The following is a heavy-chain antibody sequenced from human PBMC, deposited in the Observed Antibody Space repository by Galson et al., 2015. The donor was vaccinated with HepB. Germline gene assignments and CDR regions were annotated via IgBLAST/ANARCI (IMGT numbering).Heavy chain of an antibody. CDR2: IIPILGIA. V-gene: IGHV1-69*04. Sequence: SVKASCKASGGTFSSYAISWVRQAPGQGLEWMGRIIPILGIANYAQKFQGRVTITADKSTSTAYMELSSLRSEDTAVYYCAREVGSGSYSAFDIWGQGTMVTVSS. D-gene: IGHD3-10*01. CDR1: GGTFSSYA. J-gene: IGHJ3*02. CDR3: AREVGSGSYSAFDI.